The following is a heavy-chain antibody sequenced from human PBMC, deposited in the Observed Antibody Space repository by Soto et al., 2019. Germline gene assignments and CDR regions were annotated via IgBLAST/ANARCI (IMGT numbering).Heavy chain of an antibody. V-gene: IGHV3-30*18. Sequence: QVPLVESGGGVVQPGRSLRLSCAASGFTFSSYGMHWVRQAPGKGLEWVAVISYDGSNKYYADSVKGRFTISRDNSKNTLYLQMNSLRAEDTAVYYCAKGGGTSSSWYQDYWGQGTLVTVSS. CDR2: ISYDGSNK. CDR1: GFTFSSYG. J-gene: IGHJ4*02. D-gene: IGHD6-13*01. CDR3: AKGGGTSSSWYQDY.